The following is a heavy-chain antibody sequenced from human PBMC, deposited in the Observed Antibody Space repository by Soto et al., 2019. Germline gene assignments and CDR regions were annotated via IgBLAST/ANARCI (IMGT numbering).Heavy chain of an antibody. Sequence: SVKVSCKASGGTFSSYAISWVRQAPGQGLEWMGGIIPIFGTANYAQKFQGRVTITADESTSTAYMELSSLRSEDTAVYYCARGDIVVVPAAPRGYYYYGMDVWGQGTTVTVS. V-gene: IGHV1-69*13. CDR3: ARGDIVVVPAAPRGYYYYGMDV. CDR2: IIPIFGTA. J-gene: IGHJ6*02. D-gene: IGHD2-2*01. CDR1: GGTFSSYA.